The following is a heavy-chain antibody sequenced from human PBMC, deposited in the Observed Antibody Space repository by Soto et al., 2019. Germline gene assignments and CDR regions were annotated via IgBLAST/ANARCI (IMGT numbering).Heavy chain of an antibody. J-gene: IGHJ6*02. CDR3: ARARWLQLVMDV. CDR2: ISANNGNT. CDR1: GYTFTSYD. Sequence: GASVKVSCKASGYTFTSYDINWVRQATGQGLEWMGWISANNGNTSYAQKVQGRVTMTTDTSTSTAYMELRSLRSDDTAAYYCARARWLQLVMDVWGQGTTVTVSS. D-gene: IGHD5-12*01. V-gene: IGHV1-18*01.